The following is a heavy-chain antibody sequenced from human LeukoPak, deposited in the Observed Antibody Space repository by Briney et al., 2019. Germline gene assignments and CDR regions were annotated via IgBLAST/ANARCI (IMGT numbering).Heavy chain of an antibody. V-gene: IGHV1-46*01. CDR2: INPESGNT. D-gene: IGHD1/OR15-1a*01. CDR1: GYTFTSHF. Sequence: ASVKVSCKASGYTFTSHFMHWVRQAPGQGLEWMGIINPESGNTAYAQKFQGRITMTGDTSTSTVYVELSSLRSEDTAMYYCAKDGNWNNVPGDYYYMDVWGKGTTVAVSS. CDR3: AKDGNWNNVPGDYYYMDV. J-gene: IGHJ6*03.